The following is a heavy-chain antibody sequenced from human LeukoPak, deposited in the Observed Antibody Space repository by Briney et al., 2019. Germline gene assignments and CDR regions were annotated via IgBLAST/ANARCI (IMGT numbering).Heavy chain of an antibody. Sequence: GASVKVSCKASGYTFTGYYMHWVRQAPGQGLEWMGWINPNSGGTNYAQKFQGRVTMTRDTSISTAYMELSRLRSDDTAVYYCARDRQREGDGFDYWGQGTLVTVSS. J-gene: IGHJ4*02. CDR3: ARDRQREGDGFDY. D-gene: IGHD1-26*01. CDR2: INPNSGGT. V-gene: IGHV1-2*02. CDR1: GYTFTGYY.